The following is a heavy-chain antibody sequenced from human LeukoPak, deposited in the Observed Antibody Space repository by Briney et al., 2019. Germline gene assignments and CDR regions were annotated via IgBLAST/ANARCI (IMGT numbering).Heavy chain of an antibody. D-gene: IGHD6-19*01. CDR3: ARDYSSGWFDY. CDR1: GFTFSSYA. J-gene: IGHJ4*02. Sequence: VGSLRLSCAASGFTFSSYAMHWVRQAPGKGLEYVSAISSNGGSTYYANSVKGRFTISRDNSKNTLYLQMGSLRAEDMAVYYCARDYSSGWFDYWGQGTLVTVSS. CDR2: ISSNGGST. V-gene: IGHV3-64*01.